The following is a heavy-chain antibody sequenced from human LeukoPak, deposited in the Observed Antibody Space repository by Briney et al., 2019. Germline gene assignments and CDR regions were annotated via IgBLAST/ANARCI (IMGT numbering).Heavy chain of an antibody. J-gene: IGHJ4*02. Sequence: GESLKISCKGSGYSFASYWIGWVRQMPGKGLERMGIIYPGDSNTKYSPSFQGQVTFSADKSSSTAYLQWFSLRASDTAMYYCARSKYYYDSSPYYLFDYWGQGTLVTVSS. V-gene: IGHV5-51*01. CDR3: ARSKYYYDSSPYYLFDY. CDR1: GYSFASYW. D-gene: IGHD3-22*01. CDR2: IYPGDSNT.